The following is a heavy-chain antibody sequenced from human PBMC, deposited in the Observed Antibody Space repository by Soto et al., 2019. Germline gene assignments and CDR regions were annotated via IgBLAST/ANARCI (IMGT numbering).Heavy chain of an antibody. CDR3: VTHPGAPASLGP. Sequence: PGESLKISCKGSGYRFTDYWISWVRQTPGKGLEWMGRIDPSDSYTNYSPSFLGHVTISADSSINTAYLHWSSLKASDTAMYYCVTHPGAPASLGPWGQGTLVTVSS. V-gene: IGHV5-10-1*01. CDR1: GYRFTDYW. D-gene: IGHD2-2*01. CDR2: IDPSDSYT. J-gene: IGHJ5*02.